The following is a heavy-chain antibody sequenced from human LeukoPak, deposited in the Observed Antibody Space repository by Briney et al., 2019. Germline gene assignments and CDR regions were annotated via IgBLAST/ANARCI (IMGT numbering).Heavy chain of an antibody. CDR3: ARDPSIAVAGANFDY. CDR1: GYTFTGYY. D-gene: IGHD6-19*01. Sequence: ASVKVSCKASGYTFTGYYMHWVRQAPGQGLEWVGWINPNSGGTNYAQKFQGRVTMTRDTSISTAYMELSRLRSDDTAVYYCARDPSIAVAGANFDYWGQGTLVTVSS. CDR2: INPNSGGT. J-gene: IGHJ4*02. V-gene: IGHV1-2*02.